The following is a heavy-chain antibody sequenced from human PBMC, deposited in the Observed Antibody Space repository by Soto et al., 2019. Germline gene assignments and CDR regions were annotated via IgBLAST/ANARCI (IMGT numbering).Heavy chain of an antibody. D-gene: IGHD2-2*01. CDR3: AKVGYCSSPSCQMGWGMDV. V-gene: IGHV3-30*18. CDR2: ISYDGSNK. J-gene: IGHJ6*02. Sequence: QVQLVESGGGVVQPGRSLRLSCAASGFTFSSYGMHWVRQAPGKGLEWVAVISYDGSNKYYADSVKGRFTISRDNSKNTLYLQMNSLRAEDTAVYYCAKVGYCSSPSCQMGWGMDVWGQGTTVTVSS. CDR1: GFTFSSYG.